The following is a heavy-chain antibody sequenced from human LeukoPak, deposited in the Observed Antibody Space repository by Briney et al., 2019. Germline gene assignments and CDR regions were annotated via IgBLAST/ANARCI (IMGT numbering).Heavy chain of an antibody. D-gene: IGHD6-19*01. V-gene: IGHV4-61*02. CDR3: ASEVSSGWYEIDY. CDR2: IYTSGST. CDR1: GGSISRGSYY. Sequence: SETLSLTCTVSGGSISRGSYYWSWIRQPAGKGLEWIGRIYTSGSTNYNPSLKSRVTISVDTSKNQFSLKLSSVTAADTAVYYCASEVSSGWYEIDYWGQGTLVTVSS. J-gene: IGHJ4*02.